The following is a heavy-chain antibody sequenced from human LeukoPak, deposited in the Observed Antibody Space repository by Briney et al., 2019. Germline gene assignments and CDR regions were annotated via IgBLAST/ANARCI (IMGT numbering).Heavy chain of an antibody. Sequence: ASVKVSCKASGGTFSSYAISWVRQAPGQGLEWMEGTIPIFGTANYAQKFQGRVTITTDESTSTAYMELSSLRSEDTAVYYCASAPSIVLMVYATWGQGTLVTVSS. V-gene: IGHV1-69*05. J-gene: IGHJ4*02. CDR2: TIPIFGTA. CDR3: ASAPSIVLMVYAT. CDR1: GGTFSSYA. D-gene: IGHD2-8*01.